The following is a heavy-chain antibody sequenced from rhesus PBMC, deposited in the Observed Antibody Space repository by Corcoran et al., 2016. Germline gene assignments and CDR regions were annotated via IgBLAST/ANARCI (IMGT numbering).Heavy chain of an antibody. D-gene: IGHD3S6*01. CDR1: GGSIRGNYYY. V-gene: IGHV4-122*02. CDR3: ARHPSVDY. CDR2: ISYSGST. J-gene: IGHJ4*01. Sequence: QVQLQESGPGLVKPSETLYLTCAVSGGSIRGNYYYWSWIRQAPGKGLEWIGYISYSGSTSYNPSLKSGVTISRDTSKNQFSLKLTSVTAADTAVFYCARHPSVDYWGQGVLVTVSS.